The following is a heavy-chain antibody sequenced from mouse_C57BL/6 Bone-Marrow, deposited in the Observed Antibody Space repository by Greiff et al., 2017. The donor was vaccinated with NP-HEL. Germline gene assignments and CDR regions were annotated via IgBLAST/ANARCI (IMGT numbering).Heavy chain of an antibody. CDR1: GYTFTDYE. CDR2: IDPETGGT. Sequence: QSGAELVRPGASVTLSCKASGYTFTDYEMHWVKQTPVHGLEWIGAIDPETGGTAYNQKFKGKAILTADKSSSTAYMELRSLTSEDSAVYYCTRDGSTWFAYWGQGTLVTVSA. D-gene: IGHD1-1*01. CDR3: TRDGSTWFAY. J-gene: IGHJ3*01. V-gene: IGHV1-15*01.